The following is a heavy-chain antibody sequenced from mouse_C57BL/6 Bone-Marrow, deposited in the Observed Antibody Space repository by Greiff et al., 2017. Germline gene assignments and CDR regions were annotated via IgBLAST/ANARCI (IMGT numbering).Heavy chain of an antibody. CDR1: GFTFSSYA. CDR2: ISSGGDYI. J-gene: IGHJ4*01. D-gene: IGHD1-1*02. V-gene: IGHV5-9-1*02. CDR3: TRRGLWPHYYAMDY. Sequence: EVMLVESGEGLVKPGGSLKLSCAASGFTFSSYAMSWVRQTPEKRLEWVAYISSGGDYIYYADTVKGRFTLSRDNARNTLYLQMSSLKSEDTAMYYCTRRGLWPHYYAMDYWGQGTSVTVSS.